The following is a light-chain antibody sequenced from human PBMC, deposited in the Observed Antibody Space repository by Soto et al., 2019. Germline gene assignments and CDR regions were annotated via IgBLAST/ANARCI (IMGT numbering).Light chain of an antibody. Sequence: EIVMTQSPATLSVCPGERATLSCRASQSVSSNLAWYQQKPGQPPRLLFYGASTRATGIPARFSGSGSGTDFTLTISSLQSEDFAVYYCQQYNSWPPITFGQGTRLEIK. J-gene: IGKJ5*01. CDR2: GAS. V-gene: IGKV3-15*01. CDR3: QQYNSWPPIT. CDR1: QSVSSN.